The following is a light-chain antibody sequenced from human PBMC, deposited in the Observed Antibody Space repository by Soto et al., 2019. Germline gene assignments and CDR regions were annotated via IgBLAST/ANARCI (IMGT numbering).Light chain of an antibody. CDR1: SSDVGGYNY. J-gene: IGLJ1*01. Sequence: QSALTQPPSASGSPGQSVTISCTGTSSDVGGYNYVSWFQQHPGKAPKLIIHEVNQRPSEVPDRFSGSKSGNTASLTVSGLQAEDEGNYYCSSYGGYNNVVFGTGTKVTVL. CDR2: EVN. V-gene: IGLV2-8*01. CDR3: SSYGGYNNVV.